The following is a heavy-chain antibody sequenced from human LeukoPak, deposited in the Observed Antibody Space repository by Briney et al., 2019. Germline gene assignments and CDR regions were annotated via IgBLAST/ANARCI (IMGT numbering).Heavy chain of an antibody. J-gene: IGHJ6*03. Sequence: ASVKVSCKASGGTFSSYAISWVRQAPGQGLEWMGGIIPIFGTANYAQKFQGRVTITADKSTSTAHMELSSLRSEDTAVYYCARGNSGSYYYYYYMDVWGKGTTVTVSS. CDR1: GGTFSSYA. CDR2: IIPIFGTA. CDR3: ARGNSGSYYYYYYMDV. V-gene: IGHV1-69*06. D-gene: IGHD1-26*01.